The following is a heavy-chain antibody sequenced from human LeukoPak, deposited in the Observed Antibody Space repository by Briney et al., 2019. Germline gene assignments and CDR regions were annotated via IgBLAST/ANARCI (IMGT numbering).Heavy chain of an antibody. CDR3: ASHSAYGGNHEESYFDY. CDR1: GFTFSSYA. D-gene: IGHD4-23*01. V-gene: IGHV3-23*01. J-gene: IGHJ4*02. CDR2: ISGSGGST. Sequence: GGSLRLSCAASGFTFSSYAMSWVRQAPGKGLEGVSAISGSGGSTYYADSVKRRFTISRDNSKNTLYMRMNSLRAEDTAVYYCASHSAYGGNHEESYFDYWGQGSLVTVS.